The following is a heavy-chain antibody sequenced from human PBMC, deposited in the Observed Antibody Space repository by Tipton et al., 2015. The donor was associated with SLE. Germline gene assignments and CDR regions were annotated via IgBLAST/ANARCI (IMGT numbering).Heavy chain of an antibody. J-gene: IGHJ4*02. CDR1: GDSITRSDCY. Sequence: TLSLTCTVSGDSITRSDCYWGWIRQPPGKGLEWIGNVYYSGRTYYNPSLKSRVTISGDTSKNQFSLRLTSVTAADTAVYSCVRFRWADYCFDSWGQGTLVTVSS. V-gene: IGHV4-39*07. D-gene: IGHD4-23*01. CDR2: VYYSGRT. CDR3: VRFRWADYCFDS.